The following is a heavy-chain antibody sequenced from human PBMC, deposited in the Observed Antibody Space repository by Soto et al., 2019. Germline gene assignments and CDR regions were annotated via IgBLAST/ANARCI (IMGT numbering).Heavy chain of an antibody. CDR2: INHSGST. D-gene: IGHD2-2*01. CDR1: GGSFSGYY. J-gene: IGHJ4*02. Sequence: QVQLQQWGAGLLKPSETLSLTCAVYGGSFSGYYWSWIRQPPGKGLEWIGEINHSGSTNYNPSLKSRFTIAVDTSKNPFSLKLSSVTAADTAVYYCASAVVPAATASYWGQGTLVTVSS. CDR3: ASAVVPAATASY. V-gene: IGHV4-34*01.